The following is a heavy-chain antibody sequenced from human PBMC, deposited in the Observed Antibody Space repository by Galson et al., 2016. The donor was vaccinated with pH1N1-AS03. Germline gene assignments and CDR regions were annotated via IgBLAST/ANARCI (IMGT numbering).Heavy chain of an antibody. J-gene: IGHJ4*02. CDR1: GFRLTSIA. Sequence: SLRLSCAASGFRLTSIAMSWVRQAPGKGLEWVSGVVTNGDTYFADSVKGRFSISRDDSKNTMYLQMDTAIYYCAKDRVYNDAQWVFDCWGQGNPVTVSS. D-gene: IGHD3-22*01. V-gene: IGHV3-23*01. CDR3: NDAQWVFDC. CDR2: VVTNGDT.